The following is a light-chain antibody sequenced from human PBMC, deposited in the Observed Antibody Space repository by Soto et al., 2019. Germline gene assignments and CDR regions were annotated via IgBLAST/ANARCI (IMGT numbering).Light chain of an antibody. Sequence: EIVLTESPGTLSLSPGERATLSCRASQSVSSNLAWYQQKPGQAPRLLIYGASTRATGIPARFSGSGSGTEFTLTISSLQSEDFAVYYCHQYDHWPQTFGQGTKVDIK. J-gene: IGKJ1*01. V-gene: IGKV3-15*01. CDR2: GAS. CDR1: QSVSSN. CDR3: HQYDHWPQT.